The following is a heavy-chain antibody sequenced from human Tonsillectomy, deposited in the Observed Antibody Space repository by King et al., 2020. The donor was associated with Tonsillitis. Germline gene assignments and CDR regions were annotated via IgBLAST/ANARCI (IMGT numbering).Heavy chain of an antibody. CDR1: GFTFSSYA. D-gene: IGHD1-14*01. Sequence: VQLVESGGGLVQPGGSLRLSCAASGFTFSSYAMSWVRQAPGKGLEWVSAICGSGGSTYYADSVKGRFTISRDNSKNTLYLQMNSLRAEATAVYYCAETTRLEDYYYGMDVWGQGTTVTVSS. J-gene: IGHJ6*02. CDR3: AETTRLEDYYYGMDV. V-gene: IGHV3-23*04. CDR2: ICGSGGST.